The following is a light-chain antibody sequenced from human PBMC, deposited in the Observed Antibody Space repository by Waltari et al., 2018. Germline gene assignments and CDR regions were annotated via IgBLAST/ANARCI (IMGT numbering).Light chain of an antibody. Sequence: DIQMTQSPSYLSASLGDRVTITCRASQSVSDYLNWYQQKLGKAPRLLIYTASSLQSGVPSTFSCSGSGTEFTLTISSLQIEDFATSYCQQSYTTPYTFGQGTKLEIK. V-gene: IGKV1-39*01. CDR1: QSVSDY. CDR3: QQSYTTPYT. J-gene: IGKJ2*01. CDR2: TAS.